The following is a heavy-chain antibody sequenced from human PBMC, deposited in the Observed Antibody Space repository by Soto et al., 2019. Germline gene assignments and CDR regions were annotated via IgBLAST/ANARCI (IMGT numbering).Heavy chain of an antibody. CDR3: ARGTVASISQYHYFYMDV. V-gene: IGHV1-18*01. J-gene: IGHJ6*03. CDR1: GYTFTRYG. Sequence: ASLKVSCKASGYTFTRYGVSWVRQAPGQGLEWMGRISGYNGNTNYAQKFQGRVTMITDTSTTTAYMELRSLRSDDTAVYYCARGTVASISQYHYFYMDVWGKGTTVTVSS. CDR2: ISGYNGNT. D-gene: IGHD5-12*01.